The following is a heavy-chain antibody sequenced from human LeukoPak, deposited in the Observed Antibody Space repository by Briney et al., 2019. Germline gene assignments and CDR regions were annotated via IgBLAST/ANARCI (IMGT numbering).Heavy chain of an antibody. Sequence: PETLSLTCAVYGGSFSGYYWSWIRQPPGKGLEWIGEINHSGSTNYNPSLKSRVTISVDTSKNQFSLKLSSVTAADTAVYYCARGQATSIWSGYYRWFDPWGQGTLVTVSS. J-gene: IGHJ5*02. V-gene: IGHV4-34*01. CDR1: GGSFSGYY. D-gene: IGHD3-3*01. CDR3: ARGQATSIWSGYYRWFDP. CDR2: INHSGST.